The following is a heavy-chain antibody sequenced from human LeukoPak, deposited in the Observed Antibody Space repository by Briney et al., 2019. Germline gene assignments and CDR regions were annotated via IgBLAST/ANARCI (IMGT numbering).Heavy chain of an antibody. CDR3: ARGGNYYDSTIGY. D-gene: IGHD3-22*01. CDR1: GGSISSGGYS. Sequence: PSETLSLTCTVSGGSISSGGYSWSWIRQPPGKGLEWIGYIYHSGSTYYNPSLKSRVTISVDRSKNQFSLKLSSVTAADTAVYYCARGGNYYDSTIGYWGQGTLVTVSS. V-gene: IGHV4-30-2*01. J-gene: IGHJ4*02. CDR2: IYHSGST.